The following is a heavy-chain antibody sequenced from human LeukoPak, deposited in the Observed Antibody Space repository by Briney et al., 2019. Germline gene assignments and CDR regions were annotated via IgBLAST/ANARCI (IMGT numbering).Heavy chain of an antibody. CDR3: ARGHRVSGYLAYYYGMDV. V-gene: IGHV1-8*01. Sequence: ASVKVSCKASGYTFTSYDINWVRQATGQGLEWMGWMNPNSANTGYAQKFQGRVTMTRNTSISTAYMELSSLRSEDTAVYYCARGHRVSGYLAYYYGMDVWGQGTTVTVSS. J-gene: IGHJ6*02. CDR2: MNPNSANT. D-gene: IGHD3-3*01. CDR1: GYTFTSYD.